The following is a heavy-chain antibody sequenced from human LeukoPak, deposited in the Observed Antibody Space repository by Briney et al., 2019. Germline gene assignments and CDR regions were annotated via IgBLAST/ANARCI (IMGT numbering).Heavy chain of an antibody. V-gene: IGHV3-11*04. CDR1: GFTFSDYY. CDR3: ARDPRWELLPEYFDY. D-gene: IGHD1-26*01. CDR2: VSSGSSTI. Sequence: PGGSLRLSCAASGFTFSDYYMSWIRQAPGKALEWVSYVSSGSSTIYYADSVKGRFTISRDNAKNSLYLQMNSLRAEDTAVYYCARDPRWELLPEYFDYWGQGTLVTVSS. J-gene: IGHJ4*02.